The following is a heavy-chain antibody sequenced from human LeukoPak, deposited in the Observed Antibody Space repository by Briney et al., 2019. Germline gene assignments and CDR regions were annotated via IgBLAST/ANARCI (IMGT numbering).Heavy chain of an antibody. V-gene: IGHV3-9*01. J-gene: IGHJ6*01. Sequence: GGSLRLSCAASGFTFDDYAMHLVRPAPGKGLEWFSGICWNSGSIGYADSVKGRFTISRDNAKTSLYLQMNSLRAEDTALYYCAKGPGAYYYYYGMDVWGEGTAVSVSS. CDR2: ICWNSGSI. CDR3: AKGPGAYYYYYGMDV. CDR1: GFTFDDYA.